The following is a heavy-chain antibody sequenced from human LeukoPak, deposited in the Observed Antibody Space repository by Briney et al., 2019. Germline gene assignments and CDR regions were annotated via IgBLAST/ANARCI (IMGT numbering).Heavy chain of an antibody. CDR2: IYYSGST. J-gene: IGHJ4*02. V-gene: IGHV4-39*07. D-gene: IGHD3-3*01. Sequence: GSLRLSCAASGFTFSSYAMSWVRQPPGKGLEWIGSIYYSGSTYYNPSLKSRVTISVDTSKNQFSLKLSSVTAADTAVYYCARDQASTIFGVVIPSNFDYWGQGTLVTVSS. CDR1: GFTFSSYA. CDR3: ARDQASTIFGVVIPSNFDY.